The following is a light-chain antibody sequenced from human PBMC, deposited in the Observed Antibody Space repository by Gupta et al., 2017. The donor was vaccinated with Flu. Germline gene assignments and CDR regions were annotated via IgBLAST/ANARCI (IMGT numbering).Light chain of an antibody. Sequence: CAASSTSIAINFFYWYQQHQATAPQLRIYTDSHRPPGAPVRFSGSKSGTAASLPISGLPAEDEADYYLSASDGSQGCWVFGGGTRLTV. V-gene: IGLV1-47*02. J-gene: IGLJ3*02. CDR1: STSIAINF. CDR2: TDS. CDR3: SASDGSQGCWV.